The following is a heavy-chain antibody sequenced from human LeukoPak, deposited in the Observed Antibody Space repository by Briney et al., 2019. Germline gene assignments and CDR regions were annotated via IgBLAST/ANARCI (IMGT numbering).Heavy chain of an antibody. Sequence: PGGSLRLSCAASGSTFSSYAMHWVRQAPGKGLEWVAVISYDGSNKYYADSVKGRFTISRDNAKNTLYLQMDSLRDEDTASYYCARDPNYYDSSGNWQGGFDIWGQGTMVTVSS. CDR3: ARDPNYYDSSGNWQGGFDI. V-gene: IGHV3-30-3*01. J-gene: IGHJ3*02. D-gene: IGHD3-22*01. CDR1: GSTFSSYA. CDR2: ISYDGSNK.